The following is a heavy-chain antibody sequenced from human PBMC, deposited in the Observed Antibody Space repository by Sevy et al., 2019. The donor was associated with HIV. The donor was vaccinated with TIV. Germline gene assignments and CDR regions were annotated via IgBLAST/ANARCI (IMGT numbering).Heavy chain of an antibody. D-gene: IGHD5-18*01. CDR2: IYSGGNT. CDR3: ARGVGYSHGLYYFDY. CDR1: GFTISSTY. V-gene: IGHV3-53*01. J-gene: IGHJ4*02. Sequence: GGSLRLSCAASGFTISSTYMSWVRQAPGKGLEWVSVIYSGGNTYYADSVKGRLTITRENSENTLYLQMNSLRDEDTAVYYCARGVGYSHGLYYFDYWGQGTLVTVSS.